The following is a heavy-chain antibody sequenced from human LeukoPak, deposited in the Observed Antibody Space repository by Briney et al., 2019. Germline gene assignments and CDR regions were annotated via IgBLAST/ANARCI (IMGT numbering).Heavy chain of an antibody. V-gene: IGHV3-30-3*01. D-gene: IGHD2-21*02. J-gene: IGHJ3*02. CDR1: GFTFSSYA. Sequence: PGGSLRLSCAASGFTFSSYAMHWVRQAPGKGLEWVAVISYDGSNKYYADSVKGRFTISRDNSKNTLYLQMNSLRAEDTAVYYCARPHIVVVTAIFHAFDIWGQGTMVTVSS. CDR2: ISYDGSNK. CDR3: ARPHIVVVTAIFHAFDI.